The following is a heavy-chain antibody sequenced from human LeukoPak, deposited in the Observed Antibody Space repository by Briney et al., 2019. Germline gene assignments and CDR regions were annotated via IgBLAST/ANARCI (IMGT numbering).Heavy chain of an antibody. CDR1: GGSISTYY. CDR2: IYHSGST. V-gene: IGHV4-59*01. J-gene: IGHJ1*01. CDR3: ARGGAARLHFQN. D-gene: IGHD6-6*01. Sequence: PSETLSLTCTVSGGSISTYYWNSVRQTPGKGQEWIGYIYHSGSTNYNPSRQSRVTISVDTSKNQFSLNLNSVTAADTAVYYCARGGAARLHFQNWGQGTLVTVSS.